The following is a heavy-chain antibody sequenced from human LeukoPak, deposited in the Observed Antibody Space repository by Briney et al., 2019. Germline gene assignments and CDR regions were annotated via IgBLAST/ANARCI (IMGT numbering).Heavy chain of an antibody. J-gene: IGHJ5*02. D-gene: IGHD2-2*01. CDR2: IIPIFGTA. CDR1: GGTFSSYA. Sequence: VASVKVSCKASGGTFSSYAISWVRQAPGQGLEWMGGIIPIFGTANYAQKFQGRVTITADESTSTAYMELSSLRSEDTAVYYCARQRGCSSTSCYLTQNWFDPWGQGTLVTVSS. V-gene: IGHV1-69*01. CDR3: ARQRGCSSTSCYLTQNWFDP.